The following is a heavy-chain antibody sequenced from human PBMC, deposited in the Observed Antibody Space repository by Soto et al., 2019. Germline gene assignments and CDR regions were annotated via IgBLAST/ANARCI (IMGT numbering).Heavy chain of an antibody. CDR1: GFPLQDHA. Sequence: EGQLVESGGGMVRPGGSLRLSCAVSGFPLQDHAVTWVRQAPGEGLEWVSSITASSRTTAYADSVKGRFTISRDNSNNSVDLQVNNLRAEDTAVYYCARGGPWLDPLDSWGQGALVTVSS. J-gene: IGHJ4*02. CDR2: ITASSRTT. CDR3: ARGGPWLDPLDS. D-gene: IGHD6-19*01. V-gene: IGHV3-20*04.